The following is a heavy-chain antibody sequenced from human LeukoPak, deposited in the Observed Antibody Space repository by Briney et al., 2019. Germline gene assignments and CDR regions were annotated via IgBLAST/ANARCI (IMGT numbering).Heavy chain of an antibody. J-gene: IGHJ3*02. CDR1: GLTFSSYS. CDR2: ISSSSSYI. V-gene: IGHV3-21*01. CDR3: ARDSSHSGYGDYEEGAFDI. Sequence: GGSLRLSWAASGLTFSSYSMSWVRHAPGRGREWVSSISSSSSYIYYADSVKGRFTISRDNAKNSLYLQMNSLRAEDRAVYYCARDSSHSGYGDYEEGAFDIWGQGTMVTVSS. D-gene: IGHD4-17*01.